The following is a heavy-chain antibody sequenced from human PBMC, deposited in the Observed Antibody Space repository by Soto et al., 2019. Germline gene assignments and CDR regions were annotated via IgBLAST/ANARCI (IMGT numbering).Heavy chain of an antibody. CDR3: ASLNYYYYYGMDV. CDR2: INHSGST. Sequence: SETLSLTCAVYGVSFSGYYWSWIRQPPGKGLEWIGEINHSGSTNYNPSLKSRVTISLDTSKNQFSLKLSSVTAADTAVYYWASLNYYYYYGMDVWGQGTTVTVSS. CDR1: GVSFSGYY. J-gene: IGHJ6*02. V-gene: IGHV4-34*01.